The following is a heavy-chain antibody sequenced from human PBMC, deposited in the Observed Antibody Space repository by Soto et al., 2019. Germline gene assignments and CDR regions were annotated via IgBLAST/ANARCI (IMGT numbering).Heavy chain of an antibody. D-gene: IGHD1-26*01. CDR3: AKHSGHYDFDS. CDR2: IDYSGST. J-gene: IGHJ4*02. V-gene: IGHV4-59*01. Sequence: SETLSLTCSVSGGSISSAYWSWIRQPPGKGLEWIAYIDYSGSTHPNPSLKGRVTMSLDTSKNQFSLKLSSVTASDTAVYFCAKHSGHYDFDSWGQGTRVTVSS. CDR1: GGSISSAY.